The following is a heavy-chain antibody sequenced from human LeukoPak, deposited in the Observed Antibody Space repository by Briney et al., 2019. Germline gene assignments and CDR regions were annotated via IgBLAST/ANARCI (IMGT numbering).Heavy chain of an antibody. V-gene: IGHV3-33*05. CDR3: AKGTMDGGQYYYDSS. CDR2: ISYDGSNK. Sequence: GGSLRLSCAVSGFSFSTYGMHWVRQAPGKGLEWVAVISYDGSNKYYADSVKGRFTISRDNSKNTLYLQMNSLRAEDTAVYYCAKGTMDGGQYYYDSSGGQGTLVTVSS. J-gene: IGHJ4*02. D-gene: IGHD3-22*01. CDR1: GFSFSTYG.